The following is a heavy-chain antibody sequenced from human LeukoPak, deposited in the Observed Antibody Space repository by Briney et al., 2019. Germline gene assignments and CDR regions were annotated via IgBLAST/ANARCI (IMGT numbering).Heavy chain of an antibody. CDR2: IYPGDSDT. CDR3: ARRDGYCSSTRCYANWFDP. J-gene: IGHJ5*02. V-gene: IGHV5-51*01. CDR1: GYSFTSYW. D-gene: IGHD2-2*01. Sequence: ESLKISCKGSGYSFTSYWIGWVRQMPGKGLEWMGIIYPGDSDTRYSPSFQGQVTISADKSISTAYLQWSSLKASDTAIYYCARRDGYCSSTRCYANWFDPWGQGPLVTVSS.